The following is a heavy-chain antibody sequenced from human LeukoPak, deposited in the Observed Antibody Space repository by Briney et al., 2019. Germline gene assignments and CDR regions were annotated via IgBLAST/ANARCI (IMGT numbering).Heavy chain of an antibody. D-gene: IGHD3-10*01. CDR2: INPNSGGT. CDR3: ARAAYGSGSYYNLYYFDY. CDR1: GYTFTGYY. Sequence: ASVKVSCKASGYTFTGYYMHWVRQAPGQGLEWMGWINPNSGGTNYAQKFQGWVTVTRDTSISTAYMELSRLRSDDTAVYYCARAAYGSGSYYNLYYFDYWGQGTLVTVSS. V-gene: IGHV1-2*04. J-gene: IGHJ4*02.